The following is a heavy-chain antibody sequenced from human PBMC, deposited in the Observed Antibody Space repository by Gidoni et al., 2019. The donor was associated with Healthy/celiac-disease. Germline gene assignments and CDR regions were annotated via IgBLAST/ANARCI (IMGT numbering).Heavy chain of an antibody. V-gene: IGHV3-48*02. J-gene: IGHJ4*02. CDR1: GFTFSSYS. D-gene: IGHD6-19*01. Sequence: EVQLVESGGGLVQPGGSLRLSCAASGFTFSSYSMNWVRQAPGKGLEWVSYISSSSSTIYYADSVKGRFTISRDNAKNSLYLQMNSLRDEDTAVYYCARDRSHSSGWYYFDYWGQGTLVTVSS. CDR2: ISSSSSTI. CDR3: ARDRSHSSGWYYFDY.